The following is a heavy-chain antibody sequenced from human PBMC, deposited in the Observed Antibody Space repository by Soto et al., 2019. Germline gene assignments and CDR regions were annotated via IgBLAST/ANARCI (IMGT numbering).Heavy chain of an antibody. CDR2: ISAYNGNT. J-gene: IGHJ6*02. CDR1: GCTFTSYG. V-gene: IGHV1-18*01. CDR3: ARDGVCSSTSCSHYYYYGMDV. D-gene: IGHD2-2*01. Sequence: ASVKVSCKASGCTFTSYGISWVRQAPGQGLEWMGWISAYNGNTNYAQKLQGRVTMTTDTSTSTAYMELRSLRSDDTAVYYCARDGVCSSTSCSHYYYYGMDVWGQGTTVTVSS.